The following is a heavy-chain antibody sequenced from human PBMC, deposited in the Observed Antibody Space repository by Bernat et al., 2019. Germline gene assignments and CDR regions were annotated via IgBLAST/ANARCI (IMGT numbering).Heavy chain of an antibody. CDR1: GFTFSSYA. CDR2: ISGSGGST. Sequence: EVQLLESGGGLVQPGGSLRLSCAASGFTFSSYAMSWVRQAPGKGLEWVSAISGSGGSTYYADSVKGRFTISRDNSKNTLYLQMNSLRAEDTAVYYCANLGGARKTQSPVVFDYWGQGTLVTVSS. J-gene: IGHJ4*02. D-gene: IGHD3-16*01. CDR3: ANLGGARKTQSPVVFDY. V-gene: IGHV3-23*01.